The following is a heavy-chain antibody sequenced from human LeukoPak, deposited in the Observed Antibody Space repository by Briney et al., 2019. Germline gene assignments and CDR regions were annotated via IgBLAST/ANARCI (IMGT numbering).Heavy chain of an antibody. Sequence: GESLTLSCAVSGFSISGRDMTWGRQAPGKGLEWVSSICSGGKIFYTDSVKGRFTVSRDTSKNTLFLQMNSLRAEDTAVYYCATTVWTGQFPDYFDVWGQGALVTVSS. V-gene: IGHV3-69-1*02. CDR2: ICSGGKI. CDR3: ATTVWTGQFPDYFDV. CDR1: GFSISGRD. D-gene: IGHD1-1*01. J-gene: IGHJ4*02.